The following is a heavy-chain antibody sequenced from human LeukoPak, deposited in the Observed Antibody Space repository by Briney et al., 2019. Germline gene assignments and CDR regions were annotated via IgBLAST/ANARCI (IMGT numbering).Heavy chain of an antibody. CDR1: GGSFSGYY. CDR2: INHSGST. V-gene: IGHV4-34*01. Sequence: SETLSLTCAVYGGSFSGYYWSWIRQPPGKGLEWIGDINHSGSTNYNPSLKSRVTISVDTSKNQFSLKLSSVTAADTAVYYCAQHWGDSSGYSEDYWGQGTLVTVSS. D-gene: IGHD3-22*01. J-gene: IGHJ4*02. CDR3: AQHWGDSSGYSEDY.